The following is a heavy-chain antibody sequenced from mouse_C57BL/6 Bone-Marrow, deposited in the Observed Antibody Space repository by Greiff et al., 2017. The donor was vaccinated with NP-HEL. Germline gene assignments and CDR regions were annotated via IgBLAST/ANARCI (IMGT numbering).Heavy chain of an antibody. Sequence: EVMLVESGGDLVKPGGSLKLSCAASGFTFSSYGMSWVRQTPDKRLEWVATISSGGSYTYYPDSVKGRFTISRDNAKNTLYLQMSSLKSEDTAMYYCARLTTVVEGWFAYWGQGTLVTVSA. CDR2: ISSGGSYT. J-gene: IGHJ3*01. CDR3: ARLTTVVEGWFAY. CDR1: GFTFSSYG. V-gene: IGHV5-6*01. D-gene: IGHD1-1*01.